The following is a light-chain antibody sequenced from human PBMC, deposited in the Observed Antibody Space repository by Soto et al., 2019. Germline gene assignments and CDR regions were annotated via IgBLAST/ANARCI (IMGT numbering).Light chain of an antibody. CDR1: TSNIGKNF. V-gene: IGLV1-47*01. J-gene: IGLJ1*01. CDR2: KND. CDR3: AVWDDSLTAYL. Sequence: QSVLTQPPSAFGTPGQRVTISCSGSTSNIGKNFVYWYQQLPGMAPRLLIYKNDQRPSGVPDRFSGSKSGTSASLAISGVRSEDEADYFCAVWDDSLTAYLFGSGTKLTVL.